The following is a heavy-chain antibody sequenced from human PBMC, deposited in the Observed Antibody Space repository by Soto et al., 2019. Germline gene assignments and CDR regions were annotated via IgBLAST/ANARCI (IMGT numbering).Heavy chain of an antibody. CDR3: ARWGFALSGFDL. J-gene: IGHJ4*02. CDR2: IKSDGSEK. D-gene: IGHD6-19*01. Sequence: GGSLRLSCAASGFSFTSYWMSWVRQSPGKGLEWVANIKSDGSEKYYEDSVQGRFTISRDNAKNSLFLQMNSLRAGDTALYYCARWGFALSGFDLWGQGTLVTVSS. V-gene: IGHV3-7*01. CDR1: GFSFTSYW.